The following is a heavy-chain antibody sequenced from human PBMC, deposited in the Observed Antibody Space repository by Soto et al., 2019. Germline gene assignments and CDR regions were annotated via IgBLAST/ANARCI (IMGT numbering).Heavy chain of an antibody. CDR1: GFNFGTYG. CDR2: MAADGRLK. V-gene: IGHV3-30*18. CDR3: AKDSDSGVIIYYFDY. D-gene: IGHD3-10*01. J-gene: IGHJ4*02. Sequence: QVQLVESGGGVVQPGRSLRLSCVGSGFNFGTYGIHWVRQAPGNRLEWVAVMAADGRLKYHADSVKSRFTVSRDKSTNTMFLQMDSLRAEDTAVYYCAKDSDSGVIIYYFDYWGQGTLVIVSS.